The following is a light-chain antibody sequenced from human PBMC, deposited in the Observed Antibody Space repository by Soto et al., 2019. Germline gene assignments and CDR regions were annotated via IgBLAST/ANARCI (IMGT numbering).Light chain of an antibody. CDR1: QSIRSW. CDR2: DAS. CDR3: QQYDSYPYT. J-gene: IGKJ2*01. V-gene: IGKV1-5*01. Sequence: DIQMTQSPSTLSASVGDRVTITCRASQSIRSWLAWYQQKPGKAPKLLIYDASSLKSGVPSRFSGSASGTEFTLTISSLQPDDSATYYCQQYDSYPYTFGQGTKLEI.